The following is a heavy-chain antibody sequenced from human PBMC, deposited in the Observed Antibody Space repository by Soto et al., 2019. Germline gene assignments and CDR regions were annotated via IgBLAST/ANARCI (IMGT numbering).Heavy chain of an antibody. Sequence: QLQLQESGSGLVTPSQTLSLTCAVSGGSISSGGYSWSWIRQPPGKGLEWIGYIYHSGSTYYTPSLKSRVTISGDRSKNQFSLKLSSVTAADTAVYYCAAGGGLPRYYWGKGTMVTVSS. V-gene: IGHV4-30-2*01. J-gene: IGHJ4*02. CDR1: GGSISSGGYS. CDR3: AAGGGLPRYY. CDR2: IYHSGST. D-gene: IGHD5-12*01.